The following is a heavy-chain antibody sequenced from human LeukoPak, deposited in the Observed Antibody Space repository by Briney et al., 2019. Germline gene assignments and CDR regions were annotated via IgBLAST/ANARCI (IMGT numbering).Heavy chain of an antibody. CDR3: ATYYDILTGYYRGLDY. V-gene: IGHV4-4*07. CDR2: IYTSGST. D-gene: IGHD3-9*01. CDR1: GGSISSYY. Sequence: SETLSLTCTVSGGSISSYYWSWIRQPAGKGLEWIGRIYTSGSTNYNPSLKSRVTMSVDTSKNQFSLKLSSVTAADTAVYYCATYYDILTGYYRGLDYWGQGTLVTVSS. J-gene: IGHJ4*02.